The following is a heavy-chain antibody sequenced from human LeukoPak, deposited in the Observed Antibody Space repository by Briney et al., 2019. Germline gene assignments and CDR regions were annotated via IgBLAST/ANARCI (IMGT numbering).Heavy chain of an antibody. CDR3: AKDTSSGWYTSTDWFDP. J-gene: IGHJ5*02. D-gene: IGHD6-19*01. CDR2: ISSSSSYI. CDR1: GFTFSSYS. Sequence: PGGSLRLSCAASGFTFSSYSVNWVRQAPGKGLEWVSSISSSSSYIYYADSVKGRFTISRDNAKNSLYLQMNSLRAEDTALYYCAKDTSSGWYTSTDWFDPWGQGTLVTVSS. V-gene: IGHV3-21*04.